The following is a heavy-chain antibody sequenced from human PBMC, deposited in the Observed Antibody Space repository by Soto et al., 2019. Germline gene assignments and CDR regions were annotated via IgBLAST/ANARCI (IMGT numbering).Heavy chain of an antibody. CDR2: VYYSGST. V-gene: IGHV4-31*01. J-gene: IGHJ4*02. Sequence: SDTLSLTCTVSGGSISSGGYYWSWIRQHPGKGLEWIWYVYYSGSTYYNPCLNSLVTISVYTSKNQFSLKLSSVTAADTAVYNCANSQAQGIAAAGYDYGGQGPLVTAPS. D-gene: IGHD6-13*01. CDR1: GGSISSGGYY. CDR3: ANSQAQGIAAAGYDY.